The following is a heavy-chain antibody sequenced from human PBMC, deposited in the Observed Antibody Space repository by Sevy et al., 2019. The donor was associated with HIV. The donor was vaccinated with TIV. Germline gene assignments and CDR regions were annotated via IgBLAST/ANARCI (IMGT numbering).Heavy chain of an antibody. V-gene: IGHV3-53*01. CDR1: GFTVSSNY. Sequence: GGSLRLSCAASGFTVSSNYMSWVRQAPGKGLEWVSVIYSGGSTYYADSVKGRFTISRDNSKNTRYLQMNSLRAEDTAVYYCARWAHYYDSSGFDYWGQGTLVTVSS. CDR3: ARWAHYYDSSGFDY. J-gene: IGHJ4*02. CDR2: IYSGGST. D-gene: IGHD3-22*01.